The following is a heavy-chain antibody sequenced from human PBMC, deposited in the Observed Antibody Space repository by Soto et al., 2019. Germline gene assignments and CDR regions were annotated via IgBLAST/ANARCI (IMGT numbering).Heavy chain of an antibody. CDR3: GRDNRVITRALFDY. CDR2: TYYRSKWYI. J-gene: IGHJ4*02. D-gene: IGHD7-27*01. CDR1: GDSVSSNSAT. Sequence: SQPLSLTCVISGDSVSSNSATWHWIWQSPSRGLEWLGRTYYRSKWYIVYATSVKRRITNKPDTSKNQFSLQLNSVTTEATAVYYCGRDNRVITRALFDYWGPGTLVNVS. V-gene: IGHV6-1*01.